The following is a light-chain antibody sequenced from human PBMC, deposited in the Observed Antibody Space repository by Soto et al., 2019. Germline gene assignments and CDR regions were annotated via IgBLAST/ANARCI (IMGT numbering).Light chain of an antibody. CDR1: QSVSTN. Sequence: EIVMTQSPATLSVSAGERATLSCRASQSVSTNLAWYQQKPGQSPRLLIYGASTRAAGTPARFSGSGSGTDFTLTISKLEPEDFAVYYCQQYGSSRVTFGQGTKVDIK. V-gene: IGKV3-20*01. J-gene: IGKJ1*01. CDR2: GAS. CDR3: QQYGSSRVT.